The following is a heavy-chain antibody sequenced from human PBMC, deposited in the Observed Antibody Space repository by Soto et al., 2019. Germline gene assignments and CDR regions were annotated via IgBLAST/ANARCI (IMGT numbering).Heavy chain of an antibody. Sequence: GASVKVSCKASGGTFSSYAISWVRQAPGQGLEWMGGIIPIFGTANYAQKFQGRVTITADESTSTAYMELSSLKSEDTPVYYCAMGSSSTLRYVLHQYVVDVCGQGTTVTVSS. CDR1: GGTFSSYA. J-gene: IGHJ6*02. CDR2: IIPIFGTA. V-gene: IGHV1-69*13. CDR3: AMGSSSTLRYVLHQYVVDV. D-gene: IGHD6-6*01.